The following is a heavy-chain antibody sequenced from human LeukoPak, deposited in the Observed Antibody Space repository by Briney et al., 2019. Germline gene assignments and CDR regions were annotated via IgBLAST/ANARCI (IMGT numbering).Heavy chain of an antibody. V-gene: IGHV3-30*02. CDR1: VFTFSSYG. CDR3: AKVALDYYGSGSYYAVYYMDV. Sequence: ALTLSCAASVFTFSSYGMHWVRPAPAKELEGVEFIRYEGSNQYYADSVKGRFTISRDNSKNTLYLQMNSLRAEDTAVYYCAKVALDYYGSGSYYAVYYMDVWGKGTTVTISS. D-gene: IGHD3-10*01. J-gene: IGHJ6*03. CDR2: IRYEGSNQ.